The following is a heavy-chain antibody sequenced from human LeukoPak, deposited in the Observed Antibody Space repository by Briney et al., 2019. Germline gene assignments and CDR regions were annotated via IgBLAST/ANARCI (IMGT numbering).Heavy chain of an antibody. V-gene: IGHV3-9*01. CDR3: AKDKGLRGAFDI. CDR2: ISWNSDSR. Sequence: GGSLRLSCAGSGFSVSNYYMNWVRQAPGKGLEWVSGISWNSDSRGYADSVKGRFTISRDNAKNSLYLQMNSLRAEDTALYYCAKDKGLRGAFDIWGQGTMVTVSS. CDR1: GFSVSNYY. J-gene: IGHJ3*02. D-gene: IGHD5-18*01.